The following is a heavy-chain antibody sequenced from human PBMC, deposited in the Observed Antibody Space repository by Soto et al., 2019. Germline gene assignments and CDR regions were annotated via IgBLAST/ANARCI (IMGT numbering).Heavy chain of an antibody. CDR1: GFTFSSYS. Sequence: VGSLRLSCAASGFTFSSYSMSWVRQARWKGLEWVSGFRSSGDGGTTYYADSVKGRFTISRDNSKNTLFLQMNSLRAEDTAIYYCAKKVNSGPGSQYFDYWGQGTLVTVSS. D-gene: IGHD3-10*01. CDR3: AKKVNSGPGSQYFDY. CDR2: FRSSGDGGTT. V-gene: IGHV3-23*01. J-gene: IGHJ4*02.